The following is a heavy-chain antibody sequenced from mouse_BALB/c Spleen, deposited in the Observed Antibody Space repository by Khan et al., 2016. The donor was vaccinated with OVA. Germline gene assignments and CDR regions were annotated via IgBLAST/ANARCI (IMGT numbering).Heavy chain of an antibody. CDR2: INTYTGEP. D-gene: IGHD2-10*01. V-gene: IGHV9-3-1*01. CDR1: GYSFTNYG. Sequence: QIQLVQSGPELKKPGETVKISCKASGYSFTNYGMNWVKQSPGKALKWMGWINTYTGEPTYADEFKGRFAFSLETSANTAYLQINIRKNEDTATYFCARPPYFSFTLDYWGQGTSVTVSS. J-gene: IGHJ4*01. CDR3: ARPPYFSFTLDY.